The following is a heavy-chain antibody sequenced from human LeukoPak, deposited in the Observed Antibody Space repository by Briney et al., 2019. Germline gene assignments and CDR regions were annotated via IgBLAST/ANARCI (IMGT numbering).Heavy chain of an antibody. V-gene: IGHV4-4*07. J-gene: IGHJ4*02. CDR1: GASISSYY. CDR3: ARGPPAYYDFWSGYFGRFDY. Sequence: SETLSLTCTVSGASISSYYYNWIRQTAGRGLEWIGRLYISGSTNYNPSLKSRVTISVDTSKNQFSLKLSSVTAADTAVYYCARGPPAYYDFWSGYFGRFDYWGQGTLVTVSS. CDR2: LYISGST. D-gene: IGHD3-3*01.